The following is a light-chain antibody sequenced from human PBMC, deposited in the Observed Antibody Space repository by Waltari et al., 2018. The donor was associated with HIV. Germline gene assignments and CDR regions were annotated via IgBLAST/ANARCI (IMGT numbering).Light chain of an antibody. J-gene: IGLJ3*02. CDR2: LKSDGSH. V-gene: IGLV4-69*02. CDR1: SGHTNYA. CDR3: QTWGTGIQV. Sequence: QLVLTQSPSASASLGASVKLTCTLSSGHTNYAIAWHQQQPEKGPRYLMNLKSDGSHSKGDGIPDRFSGSSSGAERYLTISSLQSEDEDDYYCQTWGTGIQVFGGGTKLTVL.